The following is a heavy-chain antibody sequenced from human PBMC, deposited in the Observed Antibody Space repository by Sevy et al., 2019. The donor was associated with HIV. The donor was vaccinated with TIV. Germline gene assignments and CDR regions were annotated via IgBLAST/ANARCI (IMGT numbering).Heavy chain of an antibody. CDR3: VREGCTKPHDY. J-gene: IGHJ4*02. Sequence: GGSLRLSCAASGFDFSIYSMSWVRRAPGKGLEWVSTLSFGCGKINYADSVKGRFTISRDNSKSSVYLQMNNMRVEDTAVYYCVREGCTKPHDYWGQGTLVTVSS. V-gene: IGHV3-23*01. D-gene: IGHD2-8*01. CDR2: LSFGCGKI. CDR1: GFDFSIYS.